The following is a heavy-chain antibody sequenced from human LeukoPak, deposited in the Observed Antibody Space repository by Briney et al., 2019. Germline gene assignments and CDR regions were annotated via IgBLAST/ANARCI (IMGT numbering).Heavy chain of an antibody. CDR1: QFTFSRYW. D-gene: IGHD3-10*01. CDR3: ARDRYYGSGSWSYYYGMDV. Sequence: GGSLRLSCAASQFTFSRYWMNWVRQAPGKGLEWVASIKQDGIEEYYVESVKGRFTISRDNAKNSLYLQMNSLRAEDTAVYYCARDRYYGSGSWSYYYGMDVWGQGTTVTVSS. V-gene: IGHV3-7*01. J-gene: IGHJ6*02. CDR2: IKQDGIEE.